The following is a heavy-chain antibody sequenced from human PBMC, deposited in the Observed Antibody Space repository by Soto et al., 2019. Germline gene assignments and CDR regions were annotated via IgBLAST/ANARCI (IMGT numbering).Heavy chain of an antibody. D-gene: IGHD3-3*01. CDR3: APLTQLWTPDLHH. CDR1: GFTFRNYW. V-gene: IGHV3-74*01. CDR2: IDSYGYNM. J-gene: IGHJ5*02. Sequence: VGSRSLSCVASGFTFRNYWMHWVRQAPGKGLEWVAYIDSYGYNMNYADSVKGRFTVSRDNSSDILCLQMDNLRVEGTSVYLRAPLTQLWTPDLHHWGLGPQVTVSS.